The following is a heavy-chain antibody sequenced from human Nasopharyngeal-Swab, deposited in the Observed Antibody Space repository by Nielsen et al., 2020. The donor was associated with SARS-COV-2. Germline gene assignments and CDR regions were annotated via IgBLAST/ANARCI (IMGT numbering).Heavy chain of an antibody. CDR2: ISSSSSYI. V-gene: IGHV3-21*01. Sequence: GESLKISCAASGFTFSSYSMNWVRQAPGKGLEWVSSISSSSSYIYYADSVKGRFTISRGNAKNSLYLQMNSLRAEDTAVYYCASPPSFPWWGQGTTVTVSS. CDR1: GFTFSSYS. CDR3: ASPPSFPW. J-gene: IGHJ6*02.